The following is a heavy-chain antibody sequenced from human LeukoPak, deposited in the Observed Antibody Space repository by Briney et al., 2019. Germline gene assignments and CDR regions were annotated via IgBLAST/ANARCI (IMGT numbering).Heavy chain of an antibody. CDR3: AAGYTSGLSAY. J-gene: IGHJ4*02. V-gene: IGHV3-11*01. CDR1: GFTFSDYF. Sequence: GGPLRLSCAASGFTFSDYFMGWIRQAPGTGLEWVSYISSTSTTIYYAASVKGRVTISRDNAKNSVFLQMNSLSADDTAVYYCAAGYTSGLSAYWGQGTLVTVSS. CDR2: ISSTSTTI. D-gene: IGHD6-19*01.